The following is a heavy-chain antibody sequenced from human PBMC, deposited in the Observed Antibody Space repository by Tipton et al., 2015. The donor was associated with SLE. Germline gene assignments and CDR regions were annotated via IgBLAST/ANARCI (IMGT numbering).Heavy chain of an antibody. D-gene: IGHD1-1*01. CDR3: TRDNWVFTTTGTMV. J-gene: IGHJ4*02. Sequence: SLTCAVYGGSFSGYYWNWIRQPPGKGLEWIGEINHSGSSNYNPSLKSRVTISLDTSKNQFSLRLTSVTAADTAVYYCTRDNWVFTTTGTMVWGQGTLVTVSS. V-gene: IGHV4-34*01. CDR2: INHSGSS. CDR1: GGSFSGYY.